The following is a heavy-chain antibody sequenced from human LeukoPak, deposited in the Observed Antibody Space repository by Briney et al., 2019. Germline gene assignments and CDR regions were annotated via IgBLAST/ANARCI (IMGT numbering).Heavy chain of an antibody. CDR3: AKVGARGCSSSTCFIY. J-gene: IGHJ4*02. Sequence: GGSLRLSCAASGFTFRSYAMSWVRQAPGKGLEWVSAISGSGDTTCHADSVKGRFTISRDNSKNTLYLQMNSLRPEDTAVYYCAKVGARGCSSSTCFIYWGQGTLVTVSS. CDR2: ISGSGDTT. D-gene: IGHD2-2*01. V-gene: IGHV3-23*01. CDR1: GFTFRSYA.